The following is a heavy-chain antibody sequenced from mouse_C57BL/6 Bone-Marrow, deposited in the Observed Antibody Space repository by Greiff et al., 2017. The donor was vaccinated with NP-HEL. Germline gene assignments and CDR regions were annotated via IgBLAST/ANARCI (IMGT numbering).Heavy chain of an antibody. D-gene: IGHD2-5*01. CDR2: VYPYNGGT. Sequence: VQLQQSGPVLVKPGPSVKISCKASGFTFTDYYMHWVKQSPGQSLEWIGLVYPYNGGTSYNQKFKGKATLTVDTSSSTAYMELNSLTSENSAVYYCARSYLFYRNYPDWYFDVWGTGTTVTVSS. CDR3: ARSYLFYRNYPDWYFDV. V-gene: IGHV1-36*01. CDR1: GFTFTDYY. J-gene: IGHJ1*03.